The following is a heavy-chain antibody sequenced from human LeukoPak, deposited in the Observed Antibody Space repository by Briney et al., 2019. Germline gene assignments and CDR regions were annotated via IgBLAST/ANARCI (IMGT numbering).Heavy chain of an antibody. CDR1: GGSLSSSGSY. V-gene: IGHV4-39*07. CDR2: IYYSGST. J-gene: IGHJ4*02. CDR3: ARDFPRAISDY. Sequence: SETLSLTCTVSGGSLSSSGSYWGWIRQPPGKGLEWVGNIYYSGSTYYNPSLKSRVTISVDPSKSQFSLKLSSVTAADTAVYYCARDFPRAISDYWGQGTLVTVSS.